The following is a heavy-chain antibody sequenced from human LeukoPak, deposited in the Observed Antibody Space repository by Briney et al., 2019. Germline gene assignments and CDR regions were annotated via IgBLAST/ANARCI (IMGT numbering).Heavy chain of an antibody. J-gene: IGHJ4*02. CDR1: GGSISSGSYY. CDR3: ARDPPEAGY. CDR2: IYTSGST. V-gene: IGHV4-61*02. Sequence: SETLSLTCTVSGGSISSGSYYWSWIRQPAGKGLEWIGRIYTSGSTNYNPSLKSRVTISGDTSKNQFSLRLTSVTAADTAVYYCARDPPEAGYWGQGTLVTVSS.